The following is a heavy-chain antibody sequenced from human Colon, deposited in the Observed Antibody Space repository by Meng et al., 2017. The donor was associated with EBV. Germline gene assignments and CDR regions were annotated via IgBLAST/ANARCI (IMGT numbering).Heavy chain of an antibody. V-gene: IGHV4-30-4*01. CDR3: ARNYYFDY. CDR2: IYYTGST. CDR1: GDSISSGGYY. J-gene: IGHJ4*02. Sequence: QVQLQESGPGLVKPSQTLSLTCAVSGDSISSGGYYWSWIRQPPGMGPEWIGYIYYTGSTYYNPSLKSRVTISMDTSKNQFSLRLSSVTAADTAVYYCARNYYFDYWGQGTLVTVSS.